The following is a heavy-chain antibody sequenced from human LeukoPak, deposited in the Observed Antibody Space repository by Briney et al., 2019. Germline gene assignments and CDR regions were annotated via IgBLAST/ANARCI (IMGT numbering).Heavy chain of an antibody. CDR2: MSYDENTE. Sequence: GGSLRLSCVASRFIFSVYGMHWVRQVPGKGLEWVAFMSYDENTEYYIDSVKARFTISRDNSKNTLFLQLNNLRPEDTGVYYCARDGSTNSQNWFDPWGQGTLVIVSS. J-gene: IGHJ5*02. CDR1: RFIFSVYG. V-gene: IGHV3-33*05. D-gene: IGHD2-8*01. CDR3: ARDGSTNSQNWFDP.